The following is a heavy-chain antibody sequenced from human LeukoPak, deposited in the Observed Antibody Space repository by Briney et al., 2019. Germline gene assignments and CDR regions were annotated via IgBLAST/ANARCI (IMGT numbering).Heavy chain of an antibody. CDR3: ARDRRGVDFWSGYYTHNDAFDI. CDR1: GGTFSSYA. J-gene: IGHJ3*02. Sequence: ASVKVSCKASGGTFSSYAISWVRQAPGQGLEWMGRINPNSGGTNYAQKFQGRVTMTRDTSISTAYMELSRLRSDDTAVYYCARDRRGVDFWSGYYTHNDAFDIWGQGTMVTVSS. V-gene: IGHV1-2*06. D-gene: IGHD3-3*01. CDR2: INPNSGGT.